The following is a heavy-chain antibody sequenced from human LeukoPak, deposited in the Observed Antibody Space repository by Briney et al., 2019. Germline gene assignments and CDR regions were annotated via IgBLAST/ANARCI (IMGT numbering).Heavy chain of an antibody. D-gene: IGHD3-10*01. Sequence: GGSLRLSCAASGFTFSSYSMNWVRQAPGKGLEWVSYISSSSSTIYYADSVKGRFTISRDNAKNSLYLQMNSLRAEDTAVYYCAREAHYYGSGSYLLDHWGQGTLVTVFS. V-gene: IGHV3-48*04. CDR1: GFTFSSYS. CDR2: ISSSSSTI. J-gene: IGHJ4*02. CDR3: AREAHYYGSGSYLLDH.